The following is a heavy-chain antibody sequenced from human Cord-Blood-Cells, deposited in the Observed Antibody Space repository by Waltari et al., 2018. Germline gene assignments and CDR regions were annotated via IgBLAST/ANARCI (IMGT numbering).Heavy chain of an antibody. CDR2: INPNSGGT. J-gene: IGHJ3*02. CDR3: AVLGYCSSTSCYDAFDI. CDR1: GYTFTGYY. V-gene: IGHV1-2*02. D-gene: IGHD2-2*01. Sequence: QVQLVQSGAEVKKPGASVKVSCKASGYTFTGYYMHWVRQAPGQGLEWMEWINPNSGGTNYAKKFQGRVTMTRDTSISTAYMELSRLRSDDTAVYYCAVLGYCSSTSCYDAFDIWGQGTMVTVSS.